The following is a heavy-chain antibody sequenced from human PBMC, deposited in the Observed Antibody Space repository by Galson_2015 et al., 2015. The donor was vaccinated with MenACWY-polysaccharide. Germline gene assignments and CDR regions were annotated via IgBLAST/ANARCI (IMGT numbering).Heavy chain of an antibody. CDR2: IYYRGDT. CDR1: GDSINSSSYH. Sequence: ETLSLTCTVSGDSINSSSYHWGWIRQPPGKGLEWIGIIYYRGDTYYNPSLERRVTIAVDTSNTQFSLMLRSVTAADTALYYCARAPTPYCSSTSCFNKYAFDVWGQGTMVTVSS. D-gene: IGHD2-2*01. CDR3: ARAPTPYCSSTSCFNKYAFDV. J-gene: IGHJ3*01. V-gene: IGHV4-39*01.